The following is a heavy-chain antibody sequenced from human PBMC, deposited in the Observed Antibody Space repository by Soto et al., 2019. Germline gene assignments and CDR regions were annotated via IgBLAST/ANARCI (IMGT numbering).Heavy chain of an antibody. V-gene: IGHV3-30*18. CDR3: AKEAYYYYGMDV. CDR1: GSTFSSYG. CDR2: ISYDGSNK. Sequence: PGGSLRLSCAASGSTFSSYGMHWVRQAPGKGLEWVAVISYDGSNKYYADSVKGRFTISRDNSKNTLYLQMNSLRAEDTAVYYCAKEAYYYYGMDVWGQGTTVTVSS. J-gene: IGHJ6*02.